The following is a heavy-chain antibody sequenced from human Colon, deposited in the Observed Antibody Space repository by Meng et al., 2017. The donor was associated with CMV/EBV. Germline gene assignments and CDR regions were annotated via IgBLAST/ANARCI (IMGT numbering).Heavy chain of an antibody. CDR1: GFTVTTSW. D-gene: IGHD7-27*01. V-gene: IGHV3-74*01. J-gene: IGHJ4*02. CDR2: ISSDGTT. Sequence: GGSLRLSCAASGFTVTTSWMHWVRQVPGKGLVWVSRISSDGTTNYADSVKGRFTISRDNAKNTLYLQMNSLRAEDTAIYYCAKDMWGLGDYWGQGTLVTVSS. CDR3: AKDMWGLGDY.